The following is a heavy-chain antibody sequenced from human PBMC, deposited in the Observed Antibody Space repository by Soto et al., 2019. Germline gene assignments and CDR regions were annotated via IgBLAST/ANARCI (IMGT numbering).Heavy chain of an antibody. J-gene: IGHJ4*02. V-gene: IGHV3-23*01. CDR2: ISGSGGST. Sequence: GSLRLSCAASGVTFSSYAMSWVRQAPGKGLEWVSAISGSGGSTYYADSVKGRFTISRDNSKNTLYLQMNSLRADDTAVYYCARAIGPFDYWGQGTQVTVSS. D-gene: IGHD2-15*01. CDR1: GVTFSSYA. CDR3: ARAIGPFDY.